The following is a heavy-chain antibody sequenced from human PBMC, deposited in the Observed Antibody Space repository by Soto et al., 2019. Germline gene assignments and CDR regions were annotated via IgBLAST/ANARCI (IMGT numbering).Heavy chain of an antibody. D-gene: IGHD3-22*01. V-gene: IGHV4-4*02. CDR1: GGSISSSNW. Sequence: QVQLQESGPGLVKPSGTLSLTCAVSGGSISSSNWWSWVRQPPGKGLEWIGEIYHSGSTNYNPSLKSQVTISVDKSKNQFSLKLSSVTAADTAVYYCARKGPSSYYYDSSGYLYYFDYWGQGTLVTVSS. CDR2: IYHSGST. CDR3: ARKGPSSYYYDSSGYLYYFDY. J-gene: IGHJ4*02.